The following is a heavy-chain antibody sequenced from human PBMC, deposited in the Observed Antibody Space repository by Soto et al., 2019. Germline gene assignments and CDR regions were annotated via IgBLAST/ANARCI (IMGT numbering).Heavy chain of an antibody. CDR3: ASRESIAAPNMYYYYGMDV. V-gene: IGHV5-10-1*01. Sequence: GESLKISCXGSGYSFTSYWISWVRQMPGKGLEWMGRIDPSDSYTNYSPSFQGHVTISADKSISTAYLQWSSLKASDTAMYYCASRESIAAPNMYYYYGMDVWGQGTTVTVSS. CDR1: GYSFTSYW. J-gene: IGHJ6*02. CDR2: IDPSDSYT. D-gene: IGHD6-6*01.